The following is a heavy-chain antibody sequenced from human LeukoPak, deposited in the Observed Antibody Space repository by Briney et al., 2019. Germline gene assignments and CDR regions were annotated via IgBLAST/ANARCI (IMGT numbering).Heavy chain of an antibody. J-gene: IGHJ4*02. CDR3: ARGPRWDPHFDY. CDR1: RYTFTGYY. D-gene: IGHD1-26*01. CDR2: INPNSGDT. Sequence: ASVKVSCKASRYTFTGYYMHWVRQAPGQGLEWMGWINPNSGDTNSAQKFQVRVTMTRDTSISTAYMELSRLRSDDTAVYYCARGPRWDPHFDYWGQGTLVTVSS. V-gene: IGHV1-2*02.